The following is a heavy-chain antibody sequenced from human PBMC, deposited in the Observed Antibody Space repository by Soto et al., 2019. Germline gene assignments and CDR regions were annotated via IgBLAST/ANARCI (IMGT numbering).Heavy chain of an antibody. CDR2: ISYDGSNK. Sequence: QVQLVESGGGVVQPGRSLRLSCAASGFTFSSYGMHWVRQAPGKGLEWVAVISYDGSNKYYADSVKGRFTISRDNSKNTLYLQMNSLRAEDTAVYYCAKDDSVGATKGPFDSWGQGTLVTVSS. V-gene: IGHV3-30*18. D-gene: IGHD1-26*01. J-gene: IGHJ4*02. CDR1: GFTFSSYG. CDR3: AKDDSVGATKGPFDS.